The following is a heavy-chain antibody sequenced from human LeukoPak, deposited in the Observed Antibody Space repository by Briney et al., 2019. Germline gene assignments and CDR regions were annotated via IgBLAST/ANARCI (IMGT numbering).Heavy chain of an antibody. CDR2: ISHDRSNS. J-gene: IGHJ4*02. CDR3: ARDLSGSYMSDY. V-gene: IGHV3-30-3*01. D-gene: IGHD3-10*01. CDR1: GFTFSNYW. Sequence: GGSLRLSCAASGFTFSNYWMHWARQAPGKGLEWVAFISHDRSNSCHADSVKGRFTISRDNSKNTLYLQMNSLTDEDTAVYYCARDLSGSYMSDYWGQGTLVTVSS.